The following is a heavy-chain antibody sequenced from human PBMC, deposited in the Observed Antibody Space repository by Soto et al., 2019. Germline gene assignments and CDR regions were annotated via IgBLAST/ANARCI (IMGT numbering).Heavy chain of an antibody. CDR1: AYAFTGYY. V-gene: IGHV1-2*02. J-gene: IGHJ4*02. CDR2: INPESGGT. CDR3: AREFPSDYHYYSGDDY. D-gene: IGHD3-22*01. Sequence: ASVKVSSKTPAYAFTGYYLHWGRQAPGQGLDWMGCINPESGGTKYAQEIQSRVTMTRDASLSTAYMDLSRLRSDDTAVYYCAREFPSDYHYYSGDDYSGPGTLVTVSS.